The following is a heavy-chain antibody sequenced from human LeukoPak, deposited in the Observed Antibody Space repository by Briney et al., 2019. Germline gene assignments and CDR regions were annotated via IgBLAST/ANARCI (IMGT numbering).Heavy chain of an antibody. CDR3: ARAPTIVGDEGWFDP. J-gene: IGHJ5*02. Sequence: GASVKVSCKASGYTFTGYYMHWVRQAPGQGLEWMGWINPNSGGTNYAQKFQGRVTMTRDTSISTACTELSRLRSDDTAVYYCARAPTIVGDEGWFDPWGQGTLVTVSS. V-gene: IGHV1-2*02. D-gene: IGHD3-22*01. CDR2: INPNSGGT. CDR1: GYTFTGYY.